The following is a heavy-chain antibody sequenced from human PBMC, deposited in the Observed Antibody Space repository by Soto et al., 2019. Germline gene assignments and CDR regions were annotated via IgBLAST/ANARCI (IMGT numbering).Heavy chain of an antibody. Sequence: PGESLKISCKGSGYSFTSYWISWVRQMPGKGLEWMGRIDPSDSYTDYSPSFQGHVTISADKSISTAYLQWSSLKASDTAMYYCARHSPVSGVVAELDYWGQGTLVTVSS. CDR1: GYSFTSYW. CDR3: ARHSPVSGVVAELDY. D-gene: IGHD3-22*01. J-gene: IGHJ4*02. V-gene: IGHV5-10-1*01. CDR2: IDPSDSYT.